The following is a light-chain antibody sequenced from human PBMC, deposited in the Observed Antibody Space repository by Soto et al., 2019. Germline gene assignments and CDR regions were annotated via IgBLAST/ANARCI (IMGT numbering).Light chain of an antibody. CDR2: DVS. Sequence: QSVLTQPRSVSGSPGQSVTISCSGSSSDVGGYNSVSWYQQHPGKAPKFMIYDVSKRPSGVPDRFSGSKSGNTASLTISGLQAEDEADYYCCSYAGSYTYVFGTGTKVTVL. J-gene: IGLJ1*01. CDR1: SSDVGGYNS. CDR3: CSYAGSYTYV. V-gene: IGLV2-11*01.